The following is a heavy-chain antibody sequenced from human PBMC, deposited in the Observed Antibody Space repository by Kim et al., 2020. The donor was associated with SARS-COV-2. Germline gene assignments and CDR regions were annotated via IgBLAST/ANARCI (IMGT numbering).Heavy chain of an antibody. V-gene: IGHV4-59*08. CDR3: ARRFDL. J-gene: IGHJ2*01. CDR2: SA. Sequence: SASYNPSLKGRVTLSRDTSKNQFSLRLSSVTAADTAVYYCARRFDLWGRGTLVTVSS.